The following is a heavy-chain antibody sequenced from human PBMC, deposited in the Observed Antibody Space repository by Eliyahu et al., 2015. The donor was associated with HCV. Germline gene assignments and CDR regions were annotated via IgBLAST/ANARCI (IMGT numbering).Heavy chain of an antibody. J-gene: IGHJ4*02. CDR1: GFSLSTSGMC. Sequence: QVTLRESGPALVKPTQTLTLTCTFXGFSLSTSGMCVSWIRQPPGKALEWLALIDWDDDKYYSTSLKTRLTISKDTSKNQVVLTMTNMDPVDTATYYCARMCGDPEGVVPRYWGQGTLVTVSS. V-gene: IGHV2-70*01. CDR3: ARMCGDPEGVVPRY. D-gene: IGHD1-14*01. CDR2: IDWDDDK.